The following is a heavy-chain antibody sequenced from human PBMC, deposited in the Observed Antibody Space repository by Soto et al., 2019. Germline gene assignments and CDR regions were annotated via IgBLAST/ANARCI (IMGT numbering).Heavy chain of an antibody. CDR3: ARSVAVPGAHIAY. D-gene: IGHD6-19*01. Sequence: SETLSLTCRFSGGSLSCSYWSLIRPSPGKGLEWLGYVYYTGSTNYSPSLRSRVSISVDTSKNEFSLRLSSVTAADTAVYFCARSVAVPGAHIAYWGQGTQVTVSS. J-gene: IGHJ4*02. CDR2: VYYTGST. CDR1: GGSLSCSY. V-gene: IGHV4-59*01.